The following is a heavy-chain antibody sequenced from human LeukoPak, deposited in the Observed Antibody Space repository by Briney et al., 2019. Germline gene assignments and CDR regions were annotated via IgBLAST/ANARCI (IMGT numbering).Heavy chain of an antibody. CDR1: GGSISSYY. V-gene: IGHV4-59*01. Sequence: PSETLSLTCTVSGGSISSYYWSWIRQPPGKGLEWIGYIYYSGSTNYNPSLKSRVTISVDTSKNQFSLKLSSVTAADTAVYYCARGKGRSWYYFDYWGQGTLVTVSS. CDR3: ARGKGRSWYYFDY. CDR2: IYYSGST. J-gene: IGHJ4*02. D-gene: IGHD6-13*01.